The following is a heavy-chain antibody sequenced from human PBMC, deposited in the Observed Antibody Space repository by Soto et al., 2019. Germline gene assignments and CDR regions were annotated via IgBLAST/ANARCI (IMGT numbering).Heavy chain of an antibody. Sequence: EVQLVESGGGLVQPGGSLRLSCAASGFTFSSYSLNWVRQAPGMGLEWVSYISSSGTTIYYADSVKGRFTISRDNAENSLYLQMNSLRAEDTAVYYCASLPVVTAKQFDYWGQGTLVTASS. CDR2: ISSSGTTI. D-gene: IGHD2-21*02. CDR3: ASLPVVTAKQFDY. V-gene: IGHV3-48*01. CDR1: GFTFSSYS. J-gene: IGHJ4*02.